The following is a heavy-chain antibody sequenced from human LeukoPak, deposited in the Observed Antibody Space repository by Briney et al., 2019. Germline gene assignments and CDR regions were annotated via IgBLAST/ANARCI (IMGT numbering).Heavy chain of an antibody. CDR2: IYYSGST. D-gene: IGHD3-16*02. J-gene: IGHJ4*02. Sequence: SETLSLTCTVSGGSISSYYWSWIRQPPGKGLEWIGYIYYSGSTNYNPSLKSRVTISVDTSKNQFSLKLSSVTAADTAVYYCARASKRSVYDYVWGSYRTYYFDYWGQGTLVTVSS. CDR1: GGSISSYY. CDR3: ARASKRSVYDYVWGSYRTYYFDY. V-gene: IGHV4-59*01.